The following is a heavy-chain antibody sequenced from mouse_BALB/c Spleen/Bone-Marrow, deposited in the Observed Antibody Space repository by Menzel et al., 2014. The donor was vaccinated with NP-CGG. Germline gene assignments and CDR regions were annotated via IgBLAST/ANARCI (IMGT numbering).Heavy chain of an antibody. V-gene: IGHV7-3*02. J-gene: IGHJ4*01. CDR3: ARNNEVYYVMDY. Sequence: EVHLVESGGGLKQPGGSLRLSCTTSGFNFTDFYMSWVRQPPGKALEWLGFIRNKAYGYTTEYSGSVKGRFSISRDNSQSILYLQMNTLRAEDSASYYCARNNEVYYVMDYWGQGTSVTVSS. CDR1: GFNFTDFY. CDR2: IRNKAYGYTT.